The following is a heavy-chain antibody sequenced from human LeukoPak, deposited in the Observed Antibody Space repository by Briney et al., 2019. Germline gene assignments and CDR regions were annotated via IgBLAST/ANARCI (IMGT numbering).Heavy chain of an antibody. CDR3: ARDTLPVGTPLNNAFDI. V-gene: IGHV1-46*01. CDR1: GYTFTSYY. D-gene: IGHD2-21*02. CDR2: INPSGGST. J-gene: IGHJ3*02. Sequence: ASVKVSCKASGYTFTSYYMHWVRQAPGQGLEWMGIINPSGGSTSYAQKFQGRVTMTRDTSTSTVYMELSSLRSEDTAVYYCARDTLPVGTPLNNAFDIWGQGTMVTVSS.